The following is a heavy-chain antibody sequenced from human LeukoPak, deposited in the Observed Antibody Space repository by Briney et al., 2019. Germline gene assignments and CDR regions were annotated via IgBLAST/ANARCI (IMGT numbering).Heavy chain of an antibody. D-gene: IGHD5-24*01. Sequence: PSETLSLTCTVSGGPISSYYWSWLRQPPGKGLEWIGYIYYSGSTNYNPSLKSRVTISVDTSKNQFSLKLSSVTAADTAVYYCARQVGYNHDYWGQGTLVTVSS. CDR1: GGPISSYY. CDR2: IYYSGST. V-gene: IGHV4-59*08. CDR3: ARQVGYNHDY. J-gene: IGHJ4*02.